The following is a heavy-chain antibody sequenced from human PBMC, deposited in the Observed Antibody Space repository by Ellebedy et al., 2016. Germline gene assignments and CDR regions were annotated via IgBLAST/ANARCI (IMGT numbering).Heavy chain of an antibody. CDR3: AGGPPRHPDPSCGGDCFSLVH. V-gene: IGHV4-31*03. D-gene: IGHD2-21*01. CDR1: GGSISSDGYY. CDR2: IYYRGST. J-gene: IGHJ4*02. Sequence: SETLSLTXTVSGGSISSDGYYWSWVRQHPGKGLEWIGYIYYRGSTYYNPSLQSRVSISTDTSQNHFSLKLSSVTAADTAVYYCAGGPPRHPDPSCGGDCFSLVHWGQGTLVTVSS.